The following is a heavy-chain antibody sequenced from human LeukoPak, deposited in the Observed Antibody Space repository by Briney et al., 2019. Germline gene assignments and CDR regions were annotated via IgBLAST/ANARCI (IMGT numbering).Heavy chain of an antibody. D-gene: IGHD6-19*01. Sequence: GGSLRLSCAASGFTFSSYSMNWVRQAPGKGLEWVSYISGSGSTIYYADSVKGRFTISRDNAKNSLYLQMNNLRAEDTAMYYCARVRAGWYFDYWGQGTLVTVSS. J-gene: IGHJ4*02. V-gene: IGHV3-48*01. CDR1: GFTFSSYS. CDR3: ARVRAGWYFDY. CDR2: ISGSGSTI.